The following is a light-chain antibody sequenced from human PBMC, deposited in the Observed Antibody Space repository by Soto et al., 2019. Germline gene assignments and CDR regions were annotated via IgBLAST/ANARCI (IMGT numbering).Light chain of an antibody. V-gene: IGKV1-39*01. Sequence: DIPMTQSPSSLSASVGDTVTIPCRASLGISNYLSWYQQRPGQAPRLLIFSVSSLQSGVPSRCSGSGAGTHFNLTITSLQPADFATYYCQQSFSSPLTFGGGTKVDIK. CDR2: SVS. J-gene: IGKJ4*01. CDR1: LGISNY. CDR3: QQSFSSPLT.